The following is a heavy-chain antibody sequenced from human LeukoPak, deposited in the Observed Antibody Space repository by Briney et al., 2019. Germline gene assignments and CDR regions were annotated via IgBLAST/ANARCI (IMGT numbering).Heavy chain of an antibody. CDR1: GFTFSSYA. Sequence: GGSLRLSCAASGFTFSSYAMSWVRQAPGKGLEWVSAISGSGGSTYYADSVKGRFTISRDNSKNTLYLQMNSLRAEDTAVYYCAKDLTDIVVVPAATDWGQGTLVTVSS. J-gene: IGHJ4*02. CDR2: ISGSGGST. V-gene: IGHV3-23*01. CDR3: AKDLTDIVVVPAATD. D-gene: IGHD2-2*01.